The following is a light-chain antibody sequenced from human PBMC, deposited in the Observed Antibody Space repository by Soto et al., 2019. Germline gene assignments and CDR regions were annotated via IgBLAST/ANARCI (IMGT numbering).Light chain of an antibody. V-gene: IGKV1-5*01. CDR2: DAS. J-gene: IGKJ1*01. CDR1: QSISSW. Sequence: DIQLTQSPSLLSASVGDRVTITCRASQSISSWLAWYQHKPGKAPKLLIYDASNLDSGVPSRFSGSGSGTEFSLTISNLQPDDCATYYCQQYENYWTFGQGTKVDIK. CDR3: QQYENYWT.